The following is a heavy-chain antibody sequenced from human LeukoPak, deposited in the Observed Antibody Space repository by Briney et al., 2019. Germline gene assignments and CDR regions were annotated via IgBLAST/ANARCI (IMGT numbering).Heavy chain of an antibody. Sequence: PSETLSLTCIVSGYSISSNYYWGWIRQPPGKGLEWIGSIYHSGSTFYNPSLKSRLTISVDTSKNQFSLKLSSVTAADTALYYCARVSRRYDFWSGTYYYYMDVWGKGTTVTVSS. J-gene: IGHJ6*03. CDR1: GYSISSNYY. CDR2: IYHSGST. CDR3: ARVSRRYDFWSGTYYYYMDV. V-gene: IGHV4-38-2*02. D-gene: IGHD3-3*01.